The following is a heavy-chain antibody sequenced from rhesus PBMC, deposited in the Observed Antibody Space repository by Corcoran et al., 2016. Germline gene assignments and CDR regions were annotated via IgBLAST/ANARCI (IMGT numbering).Heavy chain of an antibody. CDR3: ARYYNFWSGYYGYNSLDV. Sequence: QLQLQESGPGLVKPSETLSLTCAVSGGSISSNYWSWIRQPPGKGLEWFGRISGSGGSTAYNPSLTSRVTISTDRSKTQFSLKLSSVTAADTAVYYCARYYNFWSGYYGYNSLDVWGRGVLVTVSS. J-gene: IGHJ5-2*02. V-gene: IGHV4-173*01. CDR2: ISGSGGST. CDR1: GGSISSNY. D-gene: IGHD3-3*01.